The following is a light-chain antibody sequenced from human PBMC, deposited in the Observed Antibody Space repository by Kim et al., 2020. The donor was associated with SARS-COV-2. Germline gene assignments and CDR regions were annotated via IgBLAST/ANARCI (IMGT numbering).Light chain of an antibody. CDR1: KLGDKY. CDR2: QDN. V-gene: IGLV3-1*01. Sequence: GSPGQTASITCSGDKLGDKYACWYQQKPGQSPVLVIFQDNMRPSGIPERFSGSNSGNTATLTISGTQAMDEADYYCQAWDSGTVVFGGGTQLTVL. CDR3: QAWDSGTVV. J-gene: IGLJ2*01.